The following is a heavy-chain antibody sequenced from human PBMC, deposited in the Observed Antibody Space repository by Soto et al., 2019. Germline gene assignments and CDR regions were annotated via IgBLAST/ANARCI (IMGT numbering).Heavy chain of an antibody. Sequence: QVQLQQWGAGLLKPSETLSLTCAVYGGSLSGYYWSWIRQPPGKVLEWIGEINYSGSTNYNPSLESRVPISVATNKNRFSLKLSSVTAADTAVCYCALVVAGPDYWGQGTLVTVSS. CDR1: GGSLSGYY. D-gene: IGHD2-15*01. J-gene: IGHJ4*02. V-gene: IGHV4-34*01. CDR3: ALVVAGPDY. CDR2: INYSGST.